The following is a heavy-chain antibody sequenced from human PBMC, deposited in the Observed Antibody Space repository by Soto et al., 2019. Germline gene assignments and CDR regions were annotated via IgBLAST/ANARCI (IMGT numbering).Heavy chain of an antibody. CDR3: ARGWGYIDY. CDR1: GFSLSHYW. D-gene: IGHD5-18*01. J-gene: IGHJ4*01. V-gene: IGHV3-74*01. Sequence: EVQLVESGGGLIPPGGALRLTCTASGFSLSHYWMHWIRQAPGKGLVWVSRINLDGSSTDYAPSVKGRFTIARDNAKNTLYLQMNSLAADDTAVYYCARGWGYIDYCGRGTLVTVSS. CDR2: INLDGSST.